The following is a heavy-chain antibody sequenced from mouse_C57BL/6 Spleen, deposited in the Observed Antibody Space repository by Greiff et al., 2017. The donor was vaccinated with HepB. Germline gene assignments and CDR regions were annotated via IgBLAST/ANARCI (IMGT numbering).Heavy chain of an antibody. D-gene: IGHD4-1*01. CDR1: GFTFSDYY. V-gene: IGHV5-16*01. CDR2: INYDGSST. J-gene: IGHJ4*01. CDR3: ARDRGTGTGYYAMDY. Sequence: DVHLVESEGGLVQPGSSMKLSCTASGFTFSDYYMAWVRQVPEKGLEWVANINYDGSSTYYLDSLKSRFIISRDNAKNILYLQMSSLKSEDTATYYCARDRGTGTGYYAMDYWGQGTSVTVSS.